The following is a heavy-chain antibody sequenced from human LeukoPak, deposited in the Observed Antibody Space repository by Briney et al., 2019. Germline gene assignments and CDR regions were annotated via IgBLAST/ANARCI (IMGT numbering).Heavy chain of an antibody. CDR3: ARASMAVVVAATFDY. Sequence: GGSLRLSCAASGFTFSSYSMNWVRQAPGKGLEWVSSISSSSSYIYYADSVKGRFTISRDNAKNSLYLQMNSLRAEDTAVYYCARASMAVVVAATFDYWGQGTLVTVSS. D-gene: IGHD2-15*01. J-gene: IGHJ4*02. V-gene: IGHV3-21*01. CDR1: GFTFSSYS. CDR2: ISSSSSYI.